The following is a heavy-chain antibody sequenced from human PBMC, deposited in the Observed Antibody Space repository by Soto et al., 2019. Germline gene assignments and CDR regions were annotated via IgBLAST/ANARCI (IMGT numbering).Heavy chain of an antibody. Sequence: LQLQESGSGLVKPSQTLSLTCAVSGGSISSGGYSWTWIRQPPGKGLEWIGSIHYNGNIDYKSSLKSRVTIAGDRARNQSSLKLKSXXXAXXXXXXXXXXXXXXXXXXXXXXXPXGQGTLVT. J-gene: IGHJ4*02. V-gene: IGHV4-30-2*01. CDR1: GGSISSGGYS. CDR3: XXXXXXXXXXXXXXXXP. CDR2: IHYNGNI.